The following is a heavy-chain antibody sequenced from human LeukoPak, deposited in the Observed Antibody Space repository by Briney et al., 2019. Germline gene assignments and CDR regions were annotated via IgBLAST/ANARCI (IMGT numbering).Heavy chain of an antibody. Sequence: GGSLRLSCVASGFTFRPYEMNWVRQAPGKGMEWISYIGSAGNDIYYADSVKGRFTISRDNAKNSLYLQMSSLRAEDTAVYYCARDARFSPGVYFDSWGQGTLVTVSS. CDR2: IGSAGNDI. CDR3: ARDARFSPGVYFDS. V-gene: IGHV3-48*03. CDR1: GFTFRPYE. J-gene: IGHJ4*02. D-gene: IGHD1-14*01.